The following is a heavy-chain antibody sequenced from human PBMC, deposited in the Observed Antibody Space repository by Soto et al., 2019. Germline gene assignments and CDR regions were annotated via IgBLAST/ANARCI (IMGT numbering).Heavy chain of an antibody. CDR1: RFTLSSYA. Sequence: PXESMRLSCAASRFTLSSYAMSWVRQAPGKGLEWVSAISGSGGSTYYADSVKGRFTISRDNSKNTLYLQMNSLRAEDTAVYSCAKDPGYSYGYLDYWGQGTLVTVSS. D-gene: IGHD5-18*01. CDR3: AKDPGYSYGYLDY. V-gene: IGHV3-23*01. CDR2: ISGSGGST. J-gene: IGHJ4*02.